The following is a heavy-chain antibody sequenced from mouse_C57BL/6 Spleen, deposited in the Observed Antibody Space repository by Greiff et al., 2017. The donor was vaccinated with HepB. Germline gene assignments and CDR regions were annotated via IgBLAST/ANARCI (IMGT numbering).Heavy chain of an antibody. J-gene: IGHJ2*01. Sequence: QVQLQQSGAELVRPGPSVKLSCKASGYTFTSYWMHWVKQRPGQGLEWIGVIDPSDSYTNYNQKFKGKATLTVDTSSSTAYMQLSSLTSEDSAVYYCARGRAPYYGKDCDYWGQGTTLTVSS. CDR3: ARGRAPYYGKDCDY. D-gene: IGHD1-1*01. CDR2: IDPSDSYT. CDR1: GYTFTSYW. V-gene: IGHV1-59*01.